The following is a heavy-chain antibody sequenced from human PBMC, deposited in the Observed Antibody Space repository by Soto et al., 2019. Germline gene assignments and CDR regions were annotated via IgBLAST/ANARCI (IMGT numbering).Heavy chain of an antibody. Sequence: PGGSLRLSCAASGFTFSNAWMNWVRQAPGKGLEWVGRIKSKTDGGTTDYAAPVKGRFTISRDDSKNTLYLQMNSLKTEDTAVYYCTTDEDIRFLGHYYYYYGMDVWGQGTTVTVSS. D-gene: IGHD3-3*01. J-gene: IGHJ6*02. CDR3: TTDEDIRFLGHYYYYYGMDV. CDR1: GFTFSNAW. V-gene: IGHV3-15*07. CDR2: IKSKTDGGTT.